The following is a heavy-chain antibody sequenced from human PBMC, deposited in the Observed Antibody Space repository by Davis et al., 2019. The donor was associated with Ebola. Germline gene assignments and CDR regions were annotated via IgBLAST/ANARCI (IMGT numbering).Heavy chain of an antibody. CDR2: INAGNGNT. Sequence: AASVKASCKASGYTFTNYAMHWVRQAPGQRLEWMGWINAGNGNTKYSQKFQGRVTITRDTSASTAYMELSSLRSEDTAVYYCARTWGDIVVVPIAIGWFDPWGQGTLVTVSS. J-gene: IGHJ5*02. D-gene: IGHD2-2*02. CDR1: GYTFTNYA. V-gene: IGHV1-3*01. CDR3: ARTWGDIVVVPIAIGWFDP.